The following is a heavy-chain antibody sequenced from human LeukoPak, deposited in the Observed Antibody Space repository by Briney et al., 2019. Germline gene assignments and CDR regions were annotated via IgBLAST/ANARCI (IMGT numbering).Heavy chain of an antibody. D-gene: IGHD3-10*01. CDR1: GGSISNYY. J-gene: IGHJ3*02. CDR2: MHYSGKT. V-gene: IGHV4-59*05. Sequence: SETLSLTCAVSGGSISNYYWSWIRQPPGKGLEWIASMHYSGKTYHNPSLKSRVTISVDTSKRQFSLKLHSVPAADTAVYYCAATLVRGLVNLDAFDIWGQGTMVTVSS. CDR3: AATLVRGLVNLDAFDI.